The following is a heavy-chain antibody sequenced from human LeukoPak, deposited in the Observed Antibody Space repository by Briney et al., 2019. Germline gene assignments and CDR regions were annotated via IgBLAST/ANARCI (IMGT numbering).Heavy chain of an antibody. J-gene: IGHJ4*02. Sequence: SGTLSLTCAVSGGSISSSSWWSWVRQPPGKGLEWIGEILHSGSTNYNPSLKSRVTISVDKSKNHLSLSLTSVTAADTAVYYCAREFSGSYSFDYWGQGTLVTVSS. V-gene: IGHV4-4*02. CDR1: GGSISSSSW. CDR2: ILHSGST. CDR3: AREFSGSYSFDY. D-gene: IGHD1-26*01.